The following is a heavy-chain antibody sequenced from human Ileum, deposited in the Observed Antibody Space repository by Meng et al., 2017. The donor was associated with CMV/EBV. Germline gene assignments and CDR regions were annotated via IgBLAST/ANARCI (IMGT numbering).Heavy chain of an antibody. CDR3: ARGQDNHKGGVH. J-gene: IGHJ4*02. CDR2: IHPSGST. CDR1: DAFFSDFY. D-gene: IGHD1-14*01. V-gene: IGHV4-34*01. Sequence: WGXGPLKPSETXXLSCDVDDAFFSDFYWSWTRHLPGKGLEWIGEIHPSGSTHYNPSLESRVSISVHMSNNQFSLKVSSVTAADTAVYYCARGQDNHKGGVHWGQGTLVTVSS.